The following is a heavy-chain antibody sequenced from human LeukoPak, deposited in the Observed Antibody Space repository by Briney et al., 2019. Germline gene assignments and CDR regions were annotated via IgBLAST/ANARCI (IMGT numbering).Heavy chain of an antibody. Sequence: RSSETLSLTCAVSGVSISNYYWTWIRQSAEKGLEWIGRVDTSGNTKYNPSLKSRVTMSVDTSKNQFSLSLSSVTAADTAVYYCAKFAGVSYGYCTTSSCYSFDYWGQGTLVTVSS. J-gene: IGHJ4*02. V-gene: IGHV4-4*07. CDR3: AKFAGVSYGYCTTSSCYSFDY. D-gene: IGHD2-2*01. CDR1: GVSISNYY. CDR2: VDTSGNT.